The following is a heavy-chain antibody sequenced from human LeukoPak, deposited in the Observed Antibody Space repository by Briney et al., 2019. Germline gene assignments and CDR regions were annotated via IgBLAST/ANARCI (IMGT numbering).Heavy chain of an antibody. D-gene: IGHD1-26*01. J-gene: IGHJ4*02. CDR3: ARDLSGRHSY. CDR1: GGSISSSSYY. Sequence: SETLSLTCTVSGGSISSSSYYWGWIRQPPGKGLEWIGSIYYSGSTYYNPSLKSRVTISVDTSKNQFSLKLSSVTAADTAVYYCARDLSGRHSYWGQGTLVTVSS. V-gene: IGHV4-39*07. CDR2: IYYSGST.